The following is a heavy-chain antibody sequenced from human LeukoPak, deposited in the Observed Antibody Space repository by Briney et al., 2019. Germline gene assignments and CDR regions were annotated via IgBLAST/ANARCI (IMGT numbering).Heavy chain of an antibody. J-gene: IGHJ4*02. CDR2: ISSSESTI. D-gene: IGHD4-17*01. CDR3: ARVAINDYGDYFDY. CDR1: GFTFSSYE. Sequence: GGSLRLSCAASGFTFSSYEMNWVRQARGKGVEGVSYISSSESTIYNADCVKGRLNIHREKGKNSMYLQMNSLRGEDTAVYYCARVAINDYGDYFDYWGQGTLVTVSS. V-gene: IGHV3-48*03.